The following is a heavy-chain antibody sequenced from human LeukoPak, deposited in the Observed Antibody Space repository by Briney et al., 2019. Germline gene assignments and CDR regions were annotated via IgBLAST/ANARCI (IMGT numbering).Heavy chain of an antibody. CDR3: ARGRWYNSGWYFDY. J-gene: IGHJ4*02. V-gene: IGHV3-33*01. D-gene: IGHD6-19*01. Sequence: GRSLRLSCAASGFTSSSNGMHWVRQAPGKGPKWVPVIWSDGSNKYYADSVKGRFTISRDNSKNTLYLQMNSLTAEDTAVYYCARGRWYNSGWYFDYWGQGALVTVSS. CDR2: IWSDGSNK. CDR1: GFTSSSNG.